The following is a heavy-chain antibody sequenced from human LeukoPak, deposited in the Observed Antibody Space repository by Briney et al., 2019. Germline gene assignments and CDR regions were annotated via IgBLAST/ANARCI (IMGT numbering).Heavy chain of an antibody. V-gene: IGHV3-74*01. J-gene: IGHJ4*02. D-gene: IGHD2/OR15-2a*01. CDR3: VSFYETY. CDR1: GFTFDDYA. Sequence: PGGSLRLSCAASGFTFDDYAMHWVRHVPGKGLVWVSHINSDGSWTSYADSVKGRFTISKDNAKNTVYLQMNSLRAEDTAVYYCVSFYETYWGRGTLVTVSS. CDR2: INSDGSWT.